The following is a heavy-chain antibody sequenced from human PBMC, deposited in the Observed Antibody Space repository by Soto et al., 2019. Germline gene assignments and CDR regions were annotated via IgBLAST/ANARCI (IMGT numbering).Heavy chain of an antibody. CDR2: IIPIFGTA. CDR1: GGTFSSYA. V-gene: IGHV1-69*13. J-gene: IGHJ4*02. D-gene: IGHD6-13*01. Sequence: VKVSCKASGGTFSSYAISWVRQAPGQGLEWMGGIIPIFGTANYAQKFQGRVTITADESTSTAYMELSSLRSEDTAVYYCTRSFFGVAAAATDYWGQGTLVTVSS. CDR3: TRSFFGVAAAATDY.